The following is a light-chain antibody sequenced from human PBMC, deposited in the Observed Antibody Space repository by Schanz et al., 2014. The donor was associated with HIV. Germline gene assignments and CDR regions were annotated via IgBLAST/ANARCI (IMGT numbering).Light chain of an antibody. J-gene: IGLJ1*01. V-gene: IGLV2-8*01. Sequence: QSALTQPASASGSPGQSVTISCTGTSGDIGGYNYVSWYQQHPGKAPKLMIYEVNERPSGVPDRFSGSKSGNTASLTVSGLQAEDEADYYCASYAGSNNFEVFGTGTKLTVL. CDR2: EVN. CDR3: ASYAGSNNFEV. CDR1: SGDIGGYNY.